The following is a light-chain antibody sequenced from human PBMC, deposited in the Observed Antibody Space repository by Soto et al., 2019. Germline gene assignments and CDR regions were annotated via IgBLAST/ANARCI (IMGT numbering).Light chain of an antibody. J-gene: IGKJ1*01. Sequence: EIVLTQSACTLSLSAGERATPSWGASQSVSSSYLAWYQQKHGQAPRLLIYGASSRATGIPDRFSGSGYGTDFNLTITSLQSEDFAIYYCQQRSNWPGTFGQGTKVDIK. CDR1: QSVSSSY. CDR3: QQRSNWPGT. CDR2: GAS. V-gene: IGKV3D-20*02.